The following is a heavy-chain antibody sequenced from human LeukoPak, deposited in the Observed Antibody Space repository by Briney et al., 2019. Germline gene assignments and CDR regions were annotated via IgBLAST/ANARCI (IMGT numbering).Heavy chain of an antibody. Sequence: SETLSLTCTVSGGSISSSSYYWGWIRQPPGQGLVWIGSIYYSGSTYYNPSLKSRVTISVDTSKNQFSLKLSSVTAADTAVYYCARHVHSQNDSSGYYSLWYFDLWGRGTLVTVSS. D-gene: IGHD3-22*01. CDR2: IYYSGST. V-gene: IGHV4-39*01. CDR1: GGSISSSSYY. CDR3: ARHVHSQNDSSGYYSLWYFDL. J-gene: IGHJ2*01.